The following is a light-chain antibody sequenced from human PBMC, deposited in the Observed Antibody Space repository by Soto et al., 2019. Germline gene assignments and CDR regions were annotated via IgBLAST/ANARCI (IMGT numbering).Light chain of an antibody. Sequence: DIQMTQSPSSLSASVGDRVTITCRASQSISTYLNWYHQKQGKAPKLLIDAASSLQSGVPSRFSGSGSGTDFTLTISSLQPEDFATYYCQQGYSTPRTFGQGTKVEIK. CDR2: AAS. V-gene: IGKV1-39*01. J-gene: IGKJ1*01. CDR1: QSISTY. CDR3: QQGYSTPRT.